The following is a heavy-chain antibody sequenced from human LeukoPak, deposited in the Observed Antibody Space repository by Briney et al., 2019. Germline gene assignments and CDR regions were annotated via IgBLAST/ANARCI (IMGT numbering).Heavy chain of an antibody. V-gene: IGHV3-53*01. J-gene: IGHJ4*02. CDR1: GFIFSSYS. CDR2: IYSDNT. CDR3: ARRAGAYSHPYDY. D-gene: IGHD4/OR15-4a*01. Sequence: GGSLRLSCAVSGFIFSSYSMNWVRQAPGKGLEWVSFIYSDNTHYSDSVKGRFTISRDNSKNTLYLQMNSLRAEDTAVYYCARRAGAYSHPYDYWGQGTLVTVSS.